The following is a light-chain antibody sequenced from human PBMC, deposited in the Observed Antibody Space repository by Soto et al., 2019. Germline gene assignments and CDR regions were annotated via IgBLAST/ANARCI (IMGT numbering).Light chain of an antibody. CDR3: KSYRTSTTPPYV. Sequence: QSVLTQPASVSGSPGQSITISCAGTSSDVGGYNYVSWYQQHAGKAPKLIIFEVTNRPSGVSDRFSGSKSGNTASLTISGLQADDEADYYCKSYRTSTTPPYVFGTVTKVTVL. V-gene: IGLV2-14*01. CDR1: SSDVGGYNY. CDR2: EVT. J-gene: IGLJ1*01.